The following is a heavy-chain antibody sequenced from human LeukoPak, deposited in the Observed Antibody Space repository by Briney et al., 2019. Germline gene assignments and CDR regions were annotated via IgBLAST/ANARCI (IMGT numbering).Heavy chain of an antibody. CDR2: FYSDGNT. D-gene: IGHD6-19*01. CDR1: GLSVSNNY. J-gene: IGHJ6*02. CDR3: ARDRRAVAGDYYYGMDV. Sequence: GGSLRLSCAASGLSVSNNYMTWVRQAPGKGLEWVSVFYSDGNTYYEDSVKGRFTISRDNFKNTLYLQMNSLRADDTAVYYCARDRRAVAGDYYYGMDVWGQGTTVTVSS. V-gene: IGHV3-66*01.